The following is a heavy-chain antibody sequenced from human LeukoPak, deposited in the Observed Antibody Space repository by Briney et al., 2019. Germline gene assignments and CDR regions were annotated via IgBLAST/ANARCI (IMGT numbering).Heavy chain of an antibody. D-gene: IGHD5-18*01. Sequence: ASAKVSCRASGYTFTGYYMHWVRQAPGQGLEWMGRINPNSGGTNYAQKFQGRVTMTRDTSISTAYMELSRLRSDDTAVYYCAGERGTPPPRGYSYGTFYYFDYWGQGTLVTVSS. V-gene: IGHV1-2*06. CDR1: GYTFTGYY. CDR3: AGERGTPPPRGYSYGTFYYFDY. CDR2: INPNSGGT. J-gene: IGHJ4*02.